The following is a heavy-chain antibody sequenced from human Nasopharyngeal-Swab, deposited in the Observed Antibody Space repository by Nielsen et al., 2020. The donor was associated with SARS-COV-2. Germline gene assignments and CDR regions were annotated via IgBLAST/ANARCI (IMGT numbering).Heavy chain of an antibody. D-gene: IGHD3-10*01. CDR2: INYTGST. CDR3: ARHFRGGDV. Sequence: GSLRLSCTVSGGSISPYYWGWIRQPPGKGLEWIGYINYTGSTNYNPSLKSRVTISVDGSKNQFSLKLRSVTAADTAVYYCARHFRGGDVWGKGSTVNASS. J-gene: IGHJ6*04. CDR1: GGSISPYY. V-gene: IGHV4-59*08.